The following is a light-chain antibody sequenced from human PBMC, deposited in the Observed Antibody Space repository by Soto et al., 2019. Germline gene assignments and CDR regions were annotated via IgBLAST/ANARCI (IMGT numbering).Light chain of an antibody. Sequence: EIVLTQSPGSLSLSPGERATLSCRASQSASSSYLAWYRQKPGQAPWHLIYGASNRATGMPERFSGSVSGTDFPLTISRLEPEDGAVFYCQRYRSSPRTFGQRPKVEIK. V-gene: IGKV3-20*01. J-gene: IGKJ1*01. CDR1: QSASSSY. CDR3: QRYRSSPRT. CDR2: GAS.